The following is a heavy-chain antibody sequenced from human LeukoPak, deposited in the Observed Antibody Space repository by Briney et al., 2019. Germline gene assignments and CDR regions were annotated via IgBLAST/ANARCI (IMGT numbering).Heavy chain of an antibody. CDR1: GGSISSYY. J-gene: IGHJ4*02. D-gene: IGHD3-22*01. V-gene: IGHV4-59*08. CDR3: ARPSSSGYYSPFDY. Sequence: KASETLSLTCTVSGGSISSYYWSWIRQPPGKGLEWIGYIYYSGSTNYNPSLKSRVTISVDTSKNQFSLNLSSVTAADTAVYYCARPSSSGYYSPFDYWGQGTLVTVSS. CDR2: IYYSGST.